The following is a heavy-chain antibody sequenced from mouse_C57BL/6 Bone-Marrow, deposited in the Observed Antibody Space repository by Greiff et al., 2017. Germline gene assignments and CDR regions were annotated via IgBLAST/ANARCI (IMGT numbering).Heavy chain of an antibody. J-gene: IGHJ4*01. CDR3: TTTGSSYAMDY. D-gene: IGHD1-1*01. CDR1: GFNIKDDY. V-gene: IGHV14-4*01. Sequence: VQLQQSGAELVRPGASVKLSCTASGFNIKDDYMHWVKQRPEQGLEWIGWIDPENGDTESASKFQGKATITADTSSNTAYLQLSSLTSEDTAVYYCTTTGSSYAMDYWGQGTSVTVSS. CDR2: IDPENGDT.